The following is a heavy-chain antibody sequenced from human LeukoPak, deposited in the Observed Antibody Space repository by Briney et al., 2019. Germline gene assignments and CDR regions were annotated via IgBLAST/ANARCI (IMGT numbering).Heavy chain of an antibody. J-gene: IGHJ3*02. Sequence: SETLSLTCTVSGGSIGSSDSFWGWIRQPPGKGLEWIGSIYYSGSTYYNPSLKSRVTISVDTSKNQFSLKLSSVTAADTAVYYCARLLLTGYPHGAFDIWGQGTMVTVSS. CDR2: IYYSGST. CDR1: GGSIGSSDSF. D-gene: IGHD3-9*01. CDR3: ARLLLTGYPHGAFDI. V-gene: IGHV4-39*01.